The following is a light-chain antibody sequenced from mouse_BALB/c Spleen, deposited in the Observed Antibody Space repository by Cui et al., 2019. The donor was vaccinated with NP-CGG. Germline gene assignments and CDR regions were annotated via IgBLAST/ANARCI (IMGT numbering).Light chain of an antibody. V-gene: IGLV1*01. J-gene: IGLJ1*01. CDR3: ALWYSNHWV. CDR1: TGAVTTSNY. Sequence: QAVVTEESAITTSPGETVTLTCRSSTGAVTTSNYANWVQEKPDHLFTGLIRGTNNRAPGVPARFSGSLIGDKAALTITGAQTEDEAIYFCALWYSNHWVFGGGTKLTVL. CDR2: GTN.